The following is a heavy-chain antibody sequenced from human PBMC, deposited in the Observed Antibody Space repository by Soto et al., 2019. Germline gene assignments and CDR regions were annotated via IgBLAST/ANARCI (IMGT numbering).Heavy chain of an antibody. Sequence: GASVKVSCKASGYTFTSYDINWVRQATGQGLEWMGWMNPNSGNTGYAQKFQGRVTMTRNTSISTAYMELSSLGSEDTAVYYCARVLRFLEEYYYMDVWGKRTTVTVSS. CDR1: GYTFTSYD. D-gene: IGHD3-3*01. J-gene: IGHJ6*03. CDR2: MNPNSGNT. V-gene: IGHV1-8*01. CDR3: ARVLRFLEEYYYMDV.